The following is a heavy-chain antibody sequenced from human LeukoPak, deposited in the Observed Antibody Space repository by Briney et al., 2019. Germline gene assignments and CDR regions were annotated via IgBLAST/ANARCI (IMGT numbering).Heavy chain of an antibody. CDR2: VFDSGGT. D-gene: IGHD6-13*01. Sequence: SETLSLTCTVSGGSISNYWWSWIRQPPGKGLEWIGYVFDSGGTNYYPSLKSRVTISVDTSKKQFSLKLSSVTAADTAVYYCARGYSSSWNYFDYWGQGTLVTVSS. CDR1: GGSISNYW. V-gene: IGHV4-59*01. J-gene: IGHJ4*02. CDR3: ARGYSSSWNYFDY.